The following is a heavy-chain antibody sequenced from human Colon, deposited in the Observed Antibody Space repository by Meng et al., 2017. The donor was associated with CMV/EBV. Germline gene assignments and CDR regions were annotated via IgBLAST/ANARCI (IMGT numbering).Heavy chain of an antibody. CDR2: INPKSGDT. V-gene: IGHV1-2*02. CDR1: GYTFTGFY. J-gene: IGHJ4*02. D-gene: IGHD3-3*01. CDR3: ARDLWSGSSDYFDY. Sequence: VGSGAEVKEPWALVKVSCKASGYTFTGFYIQWVRQAPGQGLEWMGWINPKSGDTIYEQKFQGRVTMTRDTSISTVYMDLNSLRSDDTAVYFCARDLWSGSSDYFDYWGQGTLVTVSS.